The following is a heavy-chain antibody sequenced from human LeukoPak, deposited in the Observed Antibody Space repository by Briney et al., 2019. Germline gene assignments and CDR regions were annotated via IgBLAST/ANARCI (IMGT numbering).Heavy chain of an antibody. CDR3: ARLYSSSSLDY. Sequence: GESLKISCKGSGYSFTSYWIGWVRQMPGKGVELMGIIYPGASDTRYSPSFQGQVPISADKSISTAYLQWSSLKASATAMYYCARLYSSSSLDYWGQGTLVTVSS. CDR2: IYPGASDT. V-gene: IGHV5-51*01. CDR1: GYSFTSYW. J-gene: IGHJ4*02. D-gene: IGHD6-6*01.